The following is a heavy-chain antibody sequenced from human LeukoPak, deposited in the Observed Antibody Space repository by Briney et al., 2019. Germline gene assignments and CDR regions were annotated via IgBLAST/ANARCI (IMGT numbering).Heavy chain of an antibody. CDR3: ARDGRLFAYCSSTSCRYYFDY. J-gene: IGHJ4*02. Sequence: SETLSLTCTVSGGSISSYYWSWIRQPAGKGLEWIGRIYTSGSTNYNPSLESRVTMSVDTSKNQFSLKLSSVTAADTAVYYCARDGRLFAYCSSTSCRYYFDYWGQGTLVTVSS. V-gene: IGHV4-4*07. D-gene: IGHD2-2*01. CDR2: IYTSGST. CDR1: GGSISSYY.